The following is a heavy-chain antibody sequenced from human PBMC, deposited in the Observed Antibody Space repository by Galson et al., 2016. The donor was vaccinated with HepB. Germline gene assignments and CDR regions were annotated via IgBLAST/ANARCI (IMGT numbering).Heavy chain of an antibody. CDR2: IGGSGGNV. V-gene: IGHV3-23*01. CDR3: AKLIRTGSSGSDS. Sequence: SLRLSCAASGFTFSNYAMSWVRQAPGKGLEWVSTIGGSGGNVYIGDSVKGRFTISRDNSKNKLWLQMDSLRAEDTAVYFCAKLIRTGSSGSDSWGQGTLVTVSS. D-gene: IGHD5-12*01. CDR1: GFTFSNYA. J-gene: IGHJ4*02.